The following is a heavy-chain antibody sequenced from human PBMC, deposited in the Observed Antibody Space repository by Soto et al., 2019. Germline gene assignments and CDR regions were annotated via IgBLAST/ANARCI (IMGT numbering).Heavy chain of an antibody. J-gene: IGHJ4*02. CDR3: ARDLSGQQLGTIDY. CDR1: GFTFSSYA. V-gene: IGHV3-30-3*01. D-gene: IGHD6-13*01. Sequence: PGGSLRLSCAASGFTFSSYAMHWVRQAPGKGLEWVAVISYDGSNKYYADSVEGRFTISRDNSKNTLYLQMNSLRAEDTAVYYCARDLSGQQLGTIDYWGQGTLVTVSS. CDR2: ISYDGSNK.